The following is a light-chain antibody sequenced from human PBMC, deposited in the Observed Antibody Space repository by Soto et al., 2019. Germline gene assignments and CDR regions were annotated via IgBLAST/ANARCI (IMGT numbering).Light chain of an antibody. CDR1: QGISSY. J-gene: IGKJ3*01. Sequence: DIQLTQSPSFLSASVGDRVTITCRASQGISSYLAWYQQKPGKAPKLLIYAASTLQSGVPSRFSGSGSGTEFPLTISSLQPEDFATYYCQQLNSYPPTVGPGTKVDIK. CDR2: AAS. CDR3: QQLNSYPPT. V-gene: IGKV1-9*01.